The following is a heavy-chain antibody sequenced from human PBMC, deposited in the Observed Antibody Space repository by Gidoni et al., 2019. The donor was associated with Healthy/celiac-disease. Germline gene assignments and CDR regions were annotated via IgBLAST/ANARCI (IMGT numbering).Heavy chain of an antibody. CDR1: GYTFTSYD. J-gene: IGHJ6*02. Sequence: QVQLVQSGAEVKKPGASVKVSCKASGYTFTSYDINWVRQATGQGLEWMGWMNPNSGNTGYAQKFQGRVTMTRNTSISTAYMELSSLRSEDTAVYYCASRRETLELRYYYYYGMDVWGQGTTVTVSS. D-gene: IGHD1-7*01. V-gene: IGHV1-8*01. CDR3: ASRRETLELRYYYYYGMDV. CDR2: MNPNSGNT.